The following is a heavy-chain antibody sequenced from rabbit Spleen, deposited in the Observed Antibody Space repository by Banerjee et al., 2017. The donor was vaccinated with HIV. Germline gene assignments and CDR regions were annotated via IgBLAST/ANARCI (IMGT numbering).Heavy chain of an antibody. V-gene: IGHV1S40*01. CDR3: ARDTGSSFSSYGMDL. Sequence: QSLEESGGDLVKPGASLTLTCTASGFSFSSSDYMCWVRQAPGKGLEWIACIDVGGSGFTYFATWAKGRFAISKTSSTTVTLQMTRLTAADTATYFCARDTGSSFSSYGMDLWGPGTLVTVS. J-gene: IGHJ6*01. CDR2: IDVGGSGFT. D-gene: IGHD8-1*01. CDR1: GFSFSSSDY.